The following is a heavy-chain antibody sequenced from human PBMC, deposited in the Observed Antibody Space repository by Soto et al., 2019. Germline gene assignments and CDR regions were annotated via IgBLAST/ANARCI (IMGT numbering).Heavy chain of an antibody. J-gene: IGHJ4*02. D-gene: IGHD2-15*01. CDR1: GFIFSSYG. V-gene: IGHV3-30*18. CDR2: ISYEGSHT. Sequence: QVQLVESGGGVVQPGRSLRLSCAASGFIFSSYGMHWVRQAPGKGLEWVAVISYEGSHTYYADSVKGRFTITRDNSKNTLYLQMNSLRPDATAVYYCAKEVHCGGGSCSWSEGFDYWGQGTLLTVSS. CDR3: AKEVHCGGGSCSWSEGFDY.